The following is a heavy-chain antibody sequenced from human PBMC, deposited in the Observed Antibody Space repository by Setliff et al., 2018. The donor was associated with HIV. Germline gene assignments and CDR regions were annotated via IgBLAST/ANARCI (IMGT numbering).Heavy chain of an antibody. D-gene: IGHD7-27*01. V-gene: IGHV3-11*04. CDR3: ARSRLGSWFDP. Sequence: PGGSLRLSCAASGFTFSDYYMSWIRQAPGKGLEWVSYISRSGTTIYYADSLKGRFTISRDNAKNSLSLQMSSLRVEDTAVYYCARSRLGSWFDPWGQGTLVTVSS. CDR1: GFTFSDYY. J-gene: IGHJ5*02. CDR2: ISRSGTTI.